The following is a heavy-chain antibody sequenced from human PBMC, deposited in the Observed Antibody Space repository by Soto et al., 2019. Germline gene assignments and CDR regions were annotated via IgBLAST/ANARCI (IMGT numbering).Heavy chain of an antibody. J-gene: IGHJ6*02. D-gene: IGHD1-20*01. Sequence: PGGSLRLSCAASEFTLDKYYMTWVRQAPGKGPEWVANIKPDGSEQYYVDSVKGRFTISRDNANNSLYLQMNSLRAEDTAVYFCARGNWNYYYGFDVWGQGTTVTVSS. CDR3: ARGNWNYYYGFDV. V-gene: IGHV3-7*01. CDR2: IKPDGSEQ. CDR1: EFTLDKYY.